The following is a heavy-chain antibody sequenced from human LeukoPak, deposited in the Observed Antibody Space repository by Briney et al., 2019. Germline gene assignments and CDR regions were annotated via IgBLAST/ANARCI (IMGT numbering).Heavy chain of an antibody. D-gene: IGHD3-10*01. Sequence: SETLSLTCTVSGGSISSGSHYWSWIRQPAGKGLEWIGRIYTSGSTNYNPSLKSRVTISVDTSKNQFSLKLSSVTAADTAVYYCARLYGSGSYYYYYMDVWGKGTTVTVSS. V-gene: IGHV4-61*02. CDR2: IYTSGST. CDR3: ARLYGSGSYYYYYMDV. J-gene: IGHJ6*03. CDR1: GGSISSGSHY.